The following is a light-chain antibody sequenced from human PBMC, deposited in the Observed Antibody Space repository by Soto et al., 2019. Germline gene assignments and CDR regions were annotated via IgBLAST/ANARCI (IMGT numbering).Light chain of an antibody. Sequence: QCLLNQPASVSGSPGQSITISCTGTRRDVVGYNYVSWYQQYPGKSPKLLIYEVTHRPSGVSNRFSGSKSGNTASLTISGLQAEDEADYYCSSYTISNTLPFVFGTGTKVTVL. CDR3: SSYTISNTLPFV. V-gene: IGLV2-14*01. J-gene: IGLJ1*01. CDR1: RRDVVGYNY. CDR2: EVT.